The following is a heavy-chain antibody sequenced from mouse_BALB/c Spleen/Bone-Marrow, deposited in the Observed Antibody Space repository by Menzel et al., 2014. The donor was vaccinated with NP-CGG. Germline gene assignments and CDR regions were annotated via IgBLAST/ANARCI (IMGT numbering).Heavy chain of an antibody. J-gene: IGHJ3*01. CDR3: AREGYDYDWFAY. Sequence: ESGPELVKPGASVKISCKASGYAFSSSWMNWVKQRPGQGLEWIGRIYPGDGDTKYNGKFKGKATLSTDKSSSTVHMQLSRLTSEDSAVYFCAREGYDYDWFAYWGQGTLVTVSA. V-gene: IGHV1-82*01. D-gene: IGHD2-4*01. CDR1: GYAFSSSW. CDR2: IYPGDGDT.